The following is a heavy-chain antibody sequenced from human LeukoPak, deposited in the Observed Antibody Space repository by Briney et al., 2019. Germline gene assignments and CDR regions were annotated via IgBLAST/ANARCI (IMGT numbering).Heavy chain of an antibody. CDR3: AKDWGYCSSTSCYGYYFDY. CDR1: GFTFSSYA. CDR2: ISGSGGST. D-gene: IGHD2-2*01. Sequence: GGSLRLSCAASGFTFSSYAMSWVRQAPGKGLEWVSAISGSGGSTYYADSVKGRFTISRDNSKNTLYLQMNGLRAEDTAVYYCAKDWGYCSSTSCYGYYFDYWGQGTLVTVSS. V-gene: IGHV3-23*01. J-gene: IGHJ4*02.